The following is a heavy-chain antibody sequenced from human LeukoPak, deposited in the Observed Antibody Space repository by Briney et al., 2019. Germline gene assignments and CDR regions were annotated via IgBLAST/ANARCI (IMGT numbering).Heavy chain of an antibody. CDR2: VRNDGSNE. Sequence: GGSLRLSCAASGFTFSNYGMHWVRQAPGKGLEWVAFVRNDGSNEYYGESVKGRFTISRDNAKNSLYLQMNSLRAEDTAVYYCARDQRPIAAAGTKSAFDIWGQGTMVTVSS. CDR3: ARDQRPIAAAGTKSAFDI. J-gene: IGHJ3*02. V-gene: IGHV3-30*02. CDR1: GFTFSNYG. D-gene: IGHD6-13*01.